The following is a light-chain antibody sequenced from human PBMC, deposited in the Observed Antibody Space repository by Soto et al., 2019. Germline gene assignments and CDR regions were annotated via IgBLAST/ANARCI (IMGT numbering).Light chain of an antibody. CDR3: CSYAGSSAFYV. V-gene: IGLV2-23*02. Sequence: QSALTQPASVSGSPGESITISCTGTSSDVGSYNLVSWYQQHPGKAPKLMMYEVSKWPSGVSNRFSGSKSGNTASLTISGLQAEDEADYYCCSYAGSSAFYVFGTGTKLTVL. CDR2: EVS. J-gene: IGLJ1*01. CDR1: SSDVGSYNL.